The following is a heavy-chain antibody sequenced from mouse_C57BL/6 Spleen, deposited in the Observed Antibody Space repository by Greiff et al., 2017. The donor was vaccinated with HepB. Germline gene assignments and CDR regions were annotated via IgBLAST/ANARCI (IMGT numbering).Heavy chain of an antibody. CDR3: ARNRRYAMDY. Sequence: EVQLQQSGPELVKPGASVKISCKASGYTFTDYYMNWVKQSHGKSLEWIGDINPNNGGTSYNQKFKGKATLTVDKSSSTAYMELRSLTSEDSAVYYCARNRRYAMDYWGQGTSVTVSS. CDR1: GYTFTDYY. V-gene: IGHV1-26*01. CDR2: INPNNGGT. J-gene: IGHJ4*01. D-gene: IGHD3-2*02.